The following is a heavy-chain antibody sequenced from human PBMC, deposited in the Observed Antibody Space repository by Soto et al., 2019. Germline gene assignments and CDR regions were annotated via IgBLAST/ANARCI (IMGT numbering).Heavy chain of an antibody. CDR2: IYIGGTT. CDR3: ARGTGSISWSRG. J-gene: IGHJ4*02. D-gene: IGHD6-13*01. V-gene: IGHV3-66*01. Sequence: EVQLVESGGGLVQPGGSLRLSCAVPGFSVSNNYMSWVRQVPGEGLEWVSVIYIGGTTYYADSVKGRFTISRDNAKNTLYLQMNSLRDEDTAVYYCARGTGSISWSRGWGQGTLVTVSS. CDR1: GFSVSNNY.